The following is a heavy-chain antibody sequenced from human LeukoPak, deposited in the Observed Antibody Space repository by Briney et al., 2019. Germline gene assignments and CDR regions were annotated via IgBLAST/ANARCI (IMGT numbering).Heavy chain of an antibody. CDR2: FDPEDGET. V-gene: IGHV1-24*01. J-gene: IGHJ4*02. CDR3: ATSSSGLTVLDY. Sequence: ASVKVSCKVSGYTLTELSMHWVRQAPGKGLEWMGGFDPEDGETIYAQKFQGRVTMTEDTSTDTAYMELSSLRSEDTAVYYCATSSSGLTVLDYWGQGTQVTVSS. CDR1: GYTLTELS. D-gene: IGHD3-22*01.